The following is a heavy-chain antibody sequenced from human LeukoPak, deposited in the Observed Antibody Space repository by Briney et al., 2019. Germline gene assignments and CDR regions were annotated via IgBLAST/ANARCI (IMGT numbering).Heavy chain of an antibody. V-gene: IGHV1-3*01. CDR2: INAGNGNT. CDR3: ARADYYYYGMDV. Sequence: ASVKVSCKASGYTFTSYAMHWVRQAPGQRLEWMGWINAGNGNTKNSQKFQGRVTITRDTSASTAYMELSSLRSEDTAVYYCARADYYYYGMDVWGQGTTVTVSS. CDR1: GYTFTSYA. J-gene: IGHJ6*02.